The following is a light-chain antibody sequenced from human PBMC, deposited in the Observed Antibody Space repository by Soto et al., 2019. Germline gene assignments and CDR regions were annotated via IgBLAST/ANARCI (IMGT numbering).Light chain of an antibody. CDR2: EVT. V-gene: IGLV2-14*01. Sequence: QSALTQPASVPGSPGQSITISCTGTSSDVGDYNYVSWYQQHPGKAPKLMIYEVTSRPSGVSNRFSGSKSGNTASLTISGLQAEDEADYYCSSYTITNTLVFGGGTKLTVL. CDR3: SSYTITNTLV. CDR1: SSDVGDYNY. J-gene: IGLJ2*01.